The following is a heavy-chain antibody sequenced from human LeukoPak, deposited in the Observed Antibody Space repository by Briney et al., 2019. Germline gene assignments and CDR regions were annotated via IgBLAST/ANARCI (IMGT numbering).Heavy chain of an antibody. CDR2: INHSGST. D-gene: IGHD6-19*01. V-gene: IGHV4-39*07. CDR1: GGSISSSSYY. CDR3: ARSSGWYSFDY. Sequence: SETLSLTCTVSGGSISSSSYYWSWIRQPPGKGLEWIGEINHSGSTNYNPSLKSRVTISVDTSKNQFSLKLSSVTAADTAVYYCARSSGWYSFDYWGQGTLVTVSS. J-gene: IGHJ4*02.